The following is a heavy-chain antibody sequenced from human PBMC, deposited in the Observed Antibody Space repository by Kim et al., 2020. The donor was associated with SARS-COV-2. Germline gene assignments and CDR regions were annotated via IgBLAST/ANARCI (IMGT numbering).Heavy chain of an antibody. V-gene: IGHV4-59*13. CDR1: GGSISSYY. CDR3: ARATYYDFWSGYANWFDP. Sequence: SETLSLTCTVSGGSISSYYWSWIRQPPGKGLEWIGYIYYSGSTNYNPSLKSRVTISVDTSKNQFSLKLSSVTAADTAVYYCARATYYDFWSGYANWFDP. CDR2: IYYSGST. J-gene: IGHJ5*02. D-gene: IGHD3-3*01.